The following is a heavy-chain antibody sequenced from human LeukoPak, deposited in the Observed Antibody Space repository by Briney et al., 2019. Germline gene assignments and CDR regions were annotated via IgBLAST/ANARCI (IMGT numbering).Heavy chain of an antibody. CDR3: AGVGYYDSSGYYAPILYYYYGMDV. D-gene: IGHD3-22*01. J-gene: IGHJ6*02. V-gene: IGHV4-39*07. CDR2: IYYSGST. CDR1: GGSISSSSYY. Sequence: PSETLSLTCTVSGGSISSSSYYWGWIRQPPGKGLEWIGSIYYSGSTYYNPSLKSRVTISVDTSKNQFSLKLSSVTAADTAVYYCAGVGYYDSSGYYAPILYYYYGMDVWGQGTTVTVSS.